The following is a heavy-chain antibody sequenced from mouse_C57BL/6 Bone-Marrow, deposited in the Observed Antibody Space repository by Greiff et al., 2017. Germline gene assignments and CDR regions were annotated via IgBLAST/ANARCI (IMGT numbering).Heavy chain of an antibody. CDR1: GFNIKDDY. Sequence: VQLQQSGAELVRPGASVKLSCTASGFNIKDDYMHWVKQRPEQGLEWIGWIDPENGDTEYASKFQGKATITADTSSNTAYLQLSSLTSEDTAVYYCTTRIYYYGSSDGAMDYWGQGTSVTVSS. J-gene: IGHJ4*01. V-gene: IGHV14-4*01. CDR2: IDPENGDT. D-gene: IGHD1-1*01. CDR3: TTRIYYYGSSDGAMDY.